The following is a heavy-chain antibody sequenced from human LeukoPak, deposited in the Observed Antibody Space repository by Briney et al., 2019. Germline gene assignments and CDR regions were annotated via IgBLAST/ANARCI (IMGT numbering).Heavy chain of an antibody. J-gene: IGHJ4*02. CDR3: ARLGVGATSYFDY. CDR1: GGSIRSSYYY. D-gene: IGHD1-26*01. CDR2: IYDSGST. V-gene: IGHV4-39*01. Sequence: SETLSLTCTVSGGSIRSSYYYWGWIRQPPGKGLEWIGSIYDSGSTYYNPSLKSRVTISVDTSKNQFSLKLSSVTAADTAVYYCARLGVGATSYFDYWGQGTLVTVSS.